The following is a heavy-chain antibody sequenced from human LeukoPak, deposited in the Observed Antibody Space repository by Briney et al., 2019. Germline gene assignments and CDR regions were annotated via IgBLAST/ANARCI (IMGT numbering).Heavy chain of an antibody. Sequence: SLRLSCTASVFTYGDDAMSRVPPAPPKVQERAGFLRSNAYGGTTEYAASVKGRFTISRDDSKSIAYLQMNRLTTEDTAVYYCTSFGESYWGQGTLVTVSS. CDR2: LRSNAYGGTT. V-gene: IGHV3-49*04. CDR3: TSFGESY. CDR1: VFTYGDDA. D-gene: IGHD3-10*01. J-gene: IGHJ4*02.